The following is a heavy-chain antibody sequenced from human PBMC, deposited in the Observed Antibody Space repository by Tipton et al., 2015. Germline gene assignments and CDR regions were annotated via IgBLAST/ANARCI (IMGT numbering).Heavy chain of an antibody. V-gene: IGHV4-61*01. CDR1: GGSVSSANYY. Sequence: LSLTCTVSGGSVSSANYYWTWIRQPPGKGLEWIGYIYYTGSTNYNPSLKSRVAISIYTSKNQFSLKLCSVTAAYTALYYCARGTGYYDMLIGYPPESYFDSWGQGTLVTVSS. CDR3: ARGTGYYDMLIGYPPESYFDS. D-gene: IGHD3-9*01. CDR2: IYYTGST. J-gene: IGHJ4*02.